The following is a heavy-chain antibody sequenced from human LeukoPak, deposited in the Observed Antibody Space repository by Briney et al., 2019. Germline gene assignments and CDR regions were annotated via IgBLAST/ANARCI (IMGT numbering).Heavy chain of an antibody. CDR3: ARAVLHAFDI. Sequence: SETLSLTCAVYGGSFSGYYWSWIRQPPGKGLEWIGGINHSGSTNYNPSLKSRVTISVDTSKNQFSLKLSSVTAADTAVYYCARAVLHAFDIWGQGTMVTVSS. D-gene: IGHD2-15*01. V-gene: IGHV4-34*01. J-gene: IGHJ3*02. CDR1: GGSFSGYY. CDR2: INHSGST.